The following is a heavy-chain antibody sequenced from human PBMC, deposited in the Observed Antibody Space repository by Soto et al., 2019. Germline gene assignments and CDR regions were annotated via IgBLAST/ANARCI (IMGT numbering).Heavy chain of an antibody. D-gene: IGHD3-10*01. J-gene: IGHJ6*02. CDR1: GGSISSSSYY. CDR3: ARAQNHYYNSGTYLYGMAV. V-gene: IGHV4-39*07. Sequence: PSETLSLTCTVSGGSISSSSYYWGWIRQPPGKGLEWIGSIYYSGSTYYNPSLKSRVTISVDKSKNQFSLKLSSVTAADTAVYYCARAQNHYYNSGTYLYGMAVWGQGTTVTVSS. CDR2: IYYSGST.